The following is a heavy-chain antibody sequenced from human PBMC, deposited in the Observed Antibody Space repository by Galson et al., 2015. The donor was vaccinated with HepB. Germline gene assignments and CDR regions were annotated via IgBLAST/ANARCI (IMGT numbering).Heavy chain of an antibody. CDR1: KYTFTKSY. D-gene: IGHD3-3*01. CDR2: IAPSGGNT. CDR3: ATEGGVFGVITPVDS. Sequence: SVKVSCKASKYTFTKSYIHWVRQAPGQGLEWMGLIAPSGGNTTNAQRFQGRVIMTRDTSTNTVCMELSSLRADDTAVYYCATEGGVFGVITPVDSWGQGTLVTVSS. V-gene: IGHV1-46*01. J-gene: IGHJ4*02.